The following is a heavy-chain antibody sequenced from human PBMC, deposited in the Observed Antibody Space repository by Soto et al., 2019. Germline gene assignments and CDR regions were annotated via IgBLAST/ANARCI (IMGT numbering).Heavy chain of an antibody. CDR2: ISYGGST. CDR1: GGSISSGNYY. V-gene: IGHV4-30-4*02. Sequence: SETLSLTCTVSGGSISSGNYYWSWIRQPPGKGLEWIGFISYGGSTYYSASLKSRVTISVDTSKNQFSLKLSSVTAADTAVYYCACYCAGSHPRFDPWGQGTLVTVSS. D-gene: IGHD3-10*01. J-gene: IGHJ5*02. CDR3: ACYCAGSHPRFDP.